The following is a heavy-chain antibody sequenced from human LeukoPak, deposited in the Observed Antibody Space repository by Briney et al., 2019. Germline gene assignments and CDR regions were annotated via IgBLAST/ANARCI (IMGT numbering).Heavy chain of an antibody. CDR2: MSYDGGNK. Sequence: GGSLRLSCAASGFILTDYGMHWVRQAPGKGLDWVAFMSYDGGNKYYADSVKGRFTISRDNSKNTLYLQMNTLRAEDTAVYYCAKVGRNYGDYNGWFDPWGQGTLVTVSS. CDR1: GFILTDYG. J-gene: IGHJ5*02. V-gene: IGHV3-30*18. D-gene: IGHD4-17*01. CDR3: AKVGRNYGDYNGWFDP.